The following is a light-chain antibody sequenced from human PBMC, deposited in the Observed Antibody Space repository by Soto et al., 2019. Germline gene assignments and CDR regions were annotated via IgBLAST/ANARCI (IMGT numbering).Light chain of an antibody. CDR2: SNN. V-gene: IGLV1-47*02. J-gene: IGLJ3*02. Sequence: QSVLTQPPSASGTPGQRVTISCSGSSSNIGSNYVHWYQQLPGTAPTLLIYSNNQRPSGVPDRFSGSRSGTSASLAISGLRSEDEADYYCSSYTTSSTRVFGGGTKLTVL. CDR3: SSYTTSSTRV. CDR1: SSNIGSNY.